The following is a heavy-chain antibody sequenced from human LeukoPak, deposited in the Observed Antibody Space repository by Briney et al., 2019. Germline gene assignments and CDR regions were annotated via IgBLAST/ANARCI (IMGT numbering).Heavy chain of an antibody. Sequence: SETLSLTCTVSGGSISSYYWSWIRQPPGKGLEWIGCIYTSGSTNYNPSLKSRVTISVDTSKNQFSLKLSSVTAADTAVYYCARLGSSWYFWFDPWGQGTLVTVSS. D-gene: IGHD6-13*01. CDR2: IYTSGST. CDR1: GGSISSYY. J-gene: IGHJ5*02. V-gene: IGHV4-4*09. CDR3: ARLGSSWYFWFDP.